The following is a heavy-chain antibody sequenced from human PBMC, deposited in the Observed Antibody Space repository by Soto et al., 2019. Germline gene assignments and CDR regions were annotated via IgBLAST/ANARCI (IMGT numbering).Heavy chain of an antibody. D-gene: IGHD5-18*01. J-gene: IGHJ4*02. Sequence: SETLSLTCTVSGGSISSGDHYWSWIRQPPGKGLEWIGYIYYSGSTYYNPSLKSRVTISVDTSKNQFSLKLSSVTAADTAVYYCARDTTAMVDYWGQGTLVTVSS. V-gene: IGHV4-30-4*01. CDR1: GGSISSGDHY. CDR3: ARDTTAMVDY. CDR2: IYYSGST.